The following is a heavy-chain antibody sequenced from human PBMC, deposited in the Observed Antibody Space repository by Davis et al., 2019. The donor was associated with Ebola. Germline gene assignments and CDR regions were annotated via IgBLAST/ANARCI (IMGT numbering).Heavy chain of an antibody. CDR1: GYTFTSYA. V-gene: IGHV1-18*01. Sequence: ASVKVSCKASGYTFTSYAMHWVRQAPGQRLEWMGWISAYNGNTNYAQKLQGRVTMTTDTSTSTAYMELRSLRSDDTAVYYCARPIVGATGWFDPWGQGTQVTVSS. CDR2: ISAYNGNT. D-gene: IGHD1-26*01. J-gene: IGHJ5*02. CDR3: ARPIVGATGWFDP.